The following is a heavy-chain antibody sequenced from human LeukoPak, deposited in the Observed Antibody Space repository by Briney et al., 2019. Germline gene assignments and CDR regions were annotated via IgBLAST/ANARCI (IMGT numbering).Heavy chain of an antibody. J-gene: IGHJ4*02. CDR1: GGSFSGYY. V-gene: IGHV4-59*10. CDR2: VYTSGST. D-gene: IGHD2-15*01. CDR3: ARAGTVVVVAAAEYYFDY. Sequence: SETLSLTCAVYGGSFSGYYWSWIRQPAGKGLEWIGRVYTSGSTNYNPSLKSRVTISIDTSKNQFSLKLSSVTAADTAVYYCARAGTVVVVAAAEYYFDYWGQGTLVTVSS.